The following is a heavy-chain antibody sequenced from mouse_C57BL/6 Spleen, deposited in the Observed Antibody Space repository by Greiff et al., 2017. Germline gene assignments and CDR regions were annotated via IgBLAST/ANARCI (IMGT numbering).Heavy chain of an antibody. Sequence: EVKVVESGEGLVKPGGSLKLSCAASGFTFSSYAMSWVRQTPEKRLEWVAYISSGGDYIYYADTVKGRFTISRDNARNTLYLQMSSLKSEDTAMDYCTRKEIYYGPNWYFDVWGTGTTVTVSS. J-gene: IGHJ1*03. D-gene: IGHD2-1*01. CDR3: TRKEIYYGPNWYFDV. V-gene: IGHV5-9-1*02. CDR1: GFTFSSYA. CDR2: ISSGGDYI.